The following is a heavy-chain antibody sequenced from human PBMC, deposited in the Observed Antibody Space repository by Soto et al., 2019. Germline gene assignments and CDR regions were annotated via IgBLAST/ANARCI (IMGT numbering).Heavy chain of an antibody. J-gene: IGHJ4*02. CDR3: ARESMDTAYDY. V-gene: IGHV4-30-4*01. D-gene: IGHD5-18*01. Sequence: KASETLSLTCTVSGGSISSGDYYWSWIRQPPGKGLEWIGYIYYSGSTYYNPSLKSRVTISVDTSKNQFSLKLSSVTAADTAVYYCARESMDTAYDYWGQGTLVTVSS. CDR2: IYYSGST. CDR1: GGSISSGDYY.